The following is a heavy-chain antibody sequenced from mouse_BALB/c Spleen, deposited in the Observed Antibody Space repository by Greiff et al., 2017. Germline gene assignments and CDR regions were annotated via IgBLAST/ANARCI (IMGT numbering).Heavy chain of an antibody. CDR2: IWGGGST. D-gene: IGHD2-4*01. CDR3: ASSTMITTKGYYAMDY. Sequence: VQVVESGPGLVAPSQSLSITCTVSGFSLSGYSVHWVRQPPGKGLEWLGMIWGGGSTDYNSALKSRLSISKDNSKSQVFLKMNSLQTDDTAMYYCASSTMITTKGYYAMDYWGQGTSVTVSS. V-gene: IGHV2-6-4*01. J-gene: IGHJ4*01. CDR1: GFSLSGYS.